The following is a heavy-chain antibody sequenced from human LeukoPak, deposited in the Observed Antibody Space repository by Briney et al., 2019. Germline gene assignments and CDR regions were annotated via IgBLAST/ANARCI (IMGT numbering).Heavy chain of an antibody. V-gene: IGHV4-39*01. D-gene: IGHD6-13*01. CDR3: ARHIYDLGWYSSSWYSPGANWFDP. J-gene: IGHJ5*02. Sequence: PSETLSLTCTVSGGSIRSSYYYWGWIRQPPGKGLEWIGSIYDSGSTYYNPSLKSRVTISVDTSKNQFSLKLSSVTAADTAVYYCARHIYDLGWYSSSWYSPGANWFDPWGQGTLVTVSS. CDR2: IYDSGST. CDR1: GGSIRSSYYY.